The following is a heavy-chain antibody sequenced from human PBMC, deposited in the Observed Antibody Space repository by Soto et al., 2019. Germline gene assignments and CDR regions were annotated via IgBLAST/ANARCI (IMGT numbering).Heavy chain of an antibody. J-gene: IGHJ6*02. CDR3: ARDRYGMDV. Sequence: WETLSLTCTVSGGSISSYYWSWIRQPPGKGLEWIGYIYYSGSTNYNPSLKSRVTISVDTSKNQFSLKLSSVTAADTAVYYCARDRYGMDVWGQGTTVTVSS. V-gene: IGHV4-59*01. CDR1: GGSISSYY. CDR2: IYYSGST.